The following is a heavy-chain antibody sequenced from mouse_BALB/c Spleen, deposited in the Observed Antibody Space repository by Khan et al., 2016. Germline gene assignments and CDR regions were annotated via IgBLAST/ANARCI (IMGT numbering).Heavy chain of an antibody. CDR3: AQGRAAVVPFAY. V-gene: IGHV5-17*02. D-gene: IGHD1-1*01. Sequence: EVELVESGGGLVQPGGSRKLSCAASGFTFSSFGMHWVRQAPEKGLEWVAYISSGSSTIFYADTVMGRFTISRDNPKNTLFLQMTSLRSEDTAIYYCAQGRAAVVPFAYWGRGTLVTVSA. CDR1: GFTFSSFG. J-gene: IGHJ3*01. CDR2: ISSGSSTI.